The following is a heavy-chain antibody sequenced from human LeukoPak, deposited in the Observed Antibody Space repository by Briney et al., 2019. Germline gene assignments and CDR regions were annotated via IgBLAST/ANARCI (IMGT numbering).Heavy chain of an antibody. D-gene: IGHD6-13*01. J-gene: IGHJ4*02. V-gene: IGHV4-30-4*01. CDR1: GGSFNSGHYY. CDR3: ARGIAAAGVNFDY. CDR2: ISYSGST. Sequence: SETLSLTCTVSGGSFNSGHYYWSWIRQPPGKGLEWIGYISYSGSTYYNPSLKSRVTMSVDTSKNQFSLKLSSVTAADTAVYYCARGIAAAGVNFDYWGQGTLVTVSS.